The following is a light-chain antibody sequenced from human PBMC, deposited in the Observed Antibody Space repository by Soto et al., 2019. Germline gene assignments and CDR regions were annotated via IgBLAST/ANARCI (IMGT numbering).Light chain of an antibody. Sequence: QSVLTQPPSASGSPGQSVTISCTGTSSNVGGYNYVSWYQHHPGKAPKLIIYEVNKRPSGVPDRFSGSTSGNTASLTVSGLQDDDDDDYCCCSYAGRNSFVFGGGTQLTVL. V-gene: IGLV2-8*01. CDR2: EVN. CDR1: SSNVGGYNY. J-gene: IGLJ2*01. CDR3: CSYAGRNSFV.